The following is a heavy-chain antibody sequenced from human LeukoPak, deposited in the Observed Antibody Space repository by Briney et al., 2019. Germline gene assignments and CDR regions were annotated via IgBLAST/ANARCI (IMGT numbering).Heavy chain of an antibody. CDR2: IYSGGST. V-gene: IGHV3-66*01. Sequence: GGSLRLSCAASGFTVSSNYMSWVRQAPGKGLEWVSVIYSGGSTYCADSVKGRFTISRDNSKNTLYLQMNSLRAEDTAVYYCARASGSYSRARSYYYGMDVWGQGTTVTVSS. J-gene: IGHJ6*02. D-gene: IGHD1-26*01. CDR3: ARASGSYSRARSYYYGMDV. CDR1: GFTVSSNY.